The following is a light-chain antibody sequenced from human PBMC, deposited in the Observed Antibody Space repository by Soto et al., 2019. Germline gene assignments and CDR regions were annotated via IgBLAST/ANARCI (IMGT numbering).Light chain of an antibody. CDR2: DVS. V-gene: IGLV2-14*01. Sequence: QSALTQPASVSGSPGQSIAISCTGTSSDVGGYNYVSWYQQHPGKAPKLMIYDVSARPSGVSNRFSGSKSDNTASLTISWLQAEDEADYYCSSYTSSNTVVFGGGTKLTVL. J-gene: IGLJ2*01. CDR3: SSYTSSNTVV. CDR1: SSDVGGYNY.